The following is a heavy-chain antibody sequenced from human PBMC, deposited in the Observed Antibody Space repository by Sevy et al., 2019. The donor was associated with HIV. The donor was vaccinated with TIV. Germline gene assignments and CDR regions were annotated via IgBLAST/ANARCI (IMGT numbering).Heavy chain of an antibody. Sequence: GESLKISCAASGFTFSTYAITWVRQAPGKGLEWVSVISASAGSTYYSDSVKGRFTISRDNSKNTLYLQMNSLRAEDTAVYYCAKDRVSGTYYTGDFDYWGQGTLVTVSS. V-gene: IGHV3-23*01. CDR1: GFTFSTYA. CDR3: AKDRVSGTYYTGDFDY. D-gene: IGHD3-10*01. CDR2: ISASAGST. J-gene: IGHJ4*02.